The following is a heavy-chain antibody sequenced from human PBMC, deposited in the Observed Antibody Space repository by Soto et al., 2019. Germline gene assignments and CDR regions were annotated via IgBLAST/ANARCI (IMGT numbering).Heavy chain of an antibody. D-gene: IGHD6-13*01. Sequence: GGALRLLCAASGLTFSYYYMSWIRQAPGKGLEWVSYISSSSSYTNYADSVKGRFTISRDNAKNSLYLQMNSLRAEDTAVYYCARAHSSSLGYWGQGTLVTVSS. CDR1: GLTFSYYY. CDR2: ISSSSSYT. CDR3: ARAHSSSLGY. V-gene: IGHV3-11*06. J-gene: IGHJ4*02.